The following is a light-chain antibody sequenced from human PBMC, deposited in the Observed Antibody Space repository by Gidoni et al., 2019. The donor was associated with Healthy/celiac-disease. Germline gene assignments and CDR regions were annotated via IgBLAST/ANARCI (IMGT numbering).Light chain of an antibody. CDR1: QSVSSY. CDR2: DAS. V-gene: IGKV3-11*01. J-gene: IGKJ5*01. CDR3: QQRSNWPPNT. Sequence: EIVLTQSPATLSLSPGERATLSCRASQSVSSYLAWYQQKPGQDPRLLIYDASNRATGIPARFSGSGSGTDFTRTISSLEPEDFAVYYCQQRSNWPPNTFGQGTRLEIK.